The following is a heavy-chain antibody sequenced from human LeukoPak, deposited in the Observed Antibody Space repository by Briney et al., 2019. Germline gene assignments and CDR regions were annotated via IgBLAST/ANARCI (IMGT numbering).Heavy chain of an antibody. CDR2: INHRGST. D-gene: IGHD6-6*01. CDR3: ARGLRQLVRSWHY. J-gene: IGHJ4*02. V-gene: IGHV4-34*01. CDR1: GGSLSAYY. Sequence: KPSETLSLTCAVYGGSLSAYYWTWIRQPPGKGLEWIGEINHRGSTNYNPSLKSRVTISVDTSKNQFSLKLSSVTAADTAVYYCARGLRQLVRSWHYWGQGTLVTVSS.